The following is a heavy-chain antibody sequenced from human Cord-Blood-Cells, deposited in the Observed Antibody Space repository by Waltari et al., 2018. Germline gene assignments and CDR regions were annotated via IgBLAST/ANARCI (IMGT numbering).Heavy chain of an antibody. D-gene: IGHD1-26*01. CDR1: GGSFSGDY. CDR2: INHSGST. CDR3: ARVGAFGWELLYYFDY. Sequence: QVQLQQWGAGLLKPPETLSLPCSVYGGSFSGDYCSRFRQPPGKGLEWIGEINHSGSTNYNPSLKSRVTILVDTSKNQFSLKLSSVTAADTAVYYCARVGAFGWELLYYFDYWGQGTLVTVSS. J-gene: IGHJ4*02. V-gene: IGHV4-34*01.